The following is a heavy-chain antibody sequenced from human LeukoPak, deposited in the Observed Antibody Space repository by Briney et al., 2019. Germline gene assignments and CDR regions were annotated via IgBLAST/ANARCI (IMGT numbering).Heavy chain of an antibody. CDR3: ARDPRVVHDGGVY. Sequence: QTGGSLRLSCAASGFTFSSYSMNWVRQAPGKGLEWVSYISSSSSTIYYADSVKGRFTISRDNAKNSLYLQMNSLRAEDTAVYYCARDPRVVHDGGVYWGQGTLVTVSS. V-gene: IGHV3-48*01. CDR1: GFTFSSYS. J-gene: IGHJ4*02. CDR2: ISSSSSTI. D-gene: IGHD3-16*01.